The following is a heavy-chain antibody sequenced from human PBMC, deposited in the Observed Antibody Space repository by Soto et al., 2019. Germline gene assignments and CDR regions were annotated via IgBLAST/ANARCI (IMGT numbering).Heavy chain of an antibody. Sequence: QVQLQESGPGLLKPSQTLSRTCTVSGGSIRSGGYYWRWIRQNPGKGLEWIGYIYYSGSTYYNPSLKSRVTISVDTSKNQFSLKLSSVTAADTAVYYSAIYDSSGSRGFQHWGQGTLVTVSP. CDR1: GGSIRSGGYY. D-gene: IGHD3-22*01. CDR2: IYYSGST. CDR3: AIYDSSGSRGFQH. V-gene: IGHV4-31*03. J-gene: IGHJ1*01.